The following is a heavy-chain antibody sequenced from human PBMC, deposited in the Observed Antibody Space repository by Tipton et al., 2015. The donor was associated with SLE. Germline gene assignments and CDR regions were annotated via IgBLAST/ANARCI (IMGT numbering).Heavy chain of an antibody. J-gene: IGHJ6*04. D-gene: IGHD1-7*01. CDR1: GVSISTYY. V-gene: IGHV4-59*12. CDR3: ARATDWNLSPDV. Sequence: GLVKPSETLSLTCSVSGVSISTYYWSWIRQSPGKGLEWIGYIYYSGNTYYNPSLGSRLTISVDTSKDQFSLRLTSVTAADTAVYYCARATDWNLSPDVWGKGTTVTVSS. CDR2: IYYSGNT.